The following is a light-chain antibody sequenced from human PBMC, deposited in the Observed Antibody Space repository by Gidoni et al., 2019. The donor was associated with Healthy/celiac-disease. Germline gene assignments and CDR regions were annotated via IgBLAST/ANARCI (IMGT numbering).Light chain of an antibody. CDR1: QSVSSSY. CDR2: GAS. V-gene: IGKV3-20*01. J-gene: IGKJ1*01. Sequence: IGFTQSPGNLSLSPGERATLSCRASQSVSSSYLAWYQQKPGQAPRLLIYGASSRATGIPDRFSGSGSGTDFTLTISRLEPEDFAVYYCQQYGSSPWTFGQGTKVEIK. CDR3: QQYGSSPWT.